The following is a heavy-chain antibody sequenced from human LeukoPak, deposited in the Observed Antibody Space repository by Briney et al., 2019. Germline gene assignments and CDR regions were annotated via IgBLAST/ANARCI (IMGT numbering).Heavy chain of an antibody. V-gene: IGHV4-31*03. J-gene: IGHJ5*02. Sequence: SETLSLTCTVSGGSISSGGYYWSWIRQHPGKGLEWIGYIYYSGSTYYNPSLKSRVTISVDTSKNQFSLKLSSVTAADTAVYYCAREQYCSGGSCYESIWFDPWGQGTLVTVSS. CDR2: IYYSGST. D-gene: IGHD2-15*01. CDR1: GGSISSGGYY. CDR3: AREQYCSGGSCYESIWFDP.